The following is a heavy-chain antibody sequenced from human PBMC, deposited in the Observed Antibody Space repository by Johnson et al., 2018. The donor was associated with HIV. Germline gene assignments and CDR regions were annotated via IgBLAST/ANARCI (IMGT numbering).Heavy chain of an antibody. V-gene: IGHV3-23*04. CDR3: AKKALGDVDAFDI. J-gene: IGHJ3*02. CDR2: ISGSGGST. D-gene: IGHD2-21*02. Sequence: VQLVESGGGVVQPGRSLRLSCAASGFTFSDYYMSWIRQAPGKGLELVSAISGSGGSTYYADSVKGRFTISRDNSKNTLYLQMNSLRAEDTAVYYCAKKALGDVDAFDIWGQGTMVTVSS. CDR1: GFTFSDYY.